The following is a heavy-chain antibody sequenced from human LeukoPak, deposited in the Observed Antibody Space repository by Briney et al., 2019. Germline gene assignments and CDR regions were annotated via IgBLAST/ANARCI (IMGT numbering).Heavy chain of an antibody. CDR2: IYYSGST. Sequence: SETLSLTCTVSGGSISSGDYYWSWIRQPPGKGLEWIGYIYYSGSTYYNPSLKSRVTISVDTSKNQFSLTLSSVTAADTAVYYCARGEPAAIFNWGQGTLVTVSS. CDR1: GGSISSGDYY. D-gene: IGHD2-2*01. V-gene: IGHV4-30-4*08. J-gene: IGHJ4*02. CDR3: ARGEPAAIFN.